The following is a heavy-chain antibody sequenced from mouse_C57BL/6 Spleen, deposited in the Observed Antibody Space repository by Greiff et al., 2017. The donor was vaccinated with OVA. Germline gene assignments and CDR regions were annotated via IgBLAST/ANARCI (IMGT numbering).Heavy chain of an antibody. CDR2: IDSSDSYT. CDR3: ARSHYGRSSYAMDY. D-gene: IGHD1-1*01. Sequence: QVQLKQPGAELVKPGASVKLSCKASGYPFTSYWMQRVKQRPGQGLEWIGEIDSSDSYTNYNQKFKGKATFTVDTSTSTAYMQLSSLTSEDSAVYYCARSHYGRSSYAMDYWGQGTSVTVSS. V-gene: IGHV1-50*01. CDR1: GYPFTSYW. J-gene: IGHJ4*01.